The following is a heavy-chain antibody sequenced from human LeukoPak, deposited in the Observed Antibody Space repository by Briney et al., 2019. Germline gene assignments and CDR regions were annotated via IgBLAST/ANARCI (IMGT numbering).Heavy chain of an antibody. Sequence: ASVKVSCKASGYTFTSYGISWVRQAPGQGLEWMGWISAYNGNTNYAQKLQGRVTMTTDTSTSTAYMELRSLRSDDTAVYYCARDQREDGYPNTIQYYYYYMDVWGKGTTVTVSS. D-gene: IGHD5-24*01. CDR1: GYTFTSYG. J-gene: IGHJ6*03. V-gene: IGHV1-18*01. CDR3: ARDQREDGYPNTIQYYYYYMDV. CDR2: ISAYNGNT.